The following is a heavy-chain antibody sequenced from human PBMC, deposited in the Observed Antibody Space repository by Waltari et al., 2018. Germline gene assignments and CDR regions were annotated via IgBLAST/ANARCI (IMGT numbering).Heavy chain of an antibody. D-gene: IGHD4-4*01. Sequence: EVQLVQSGAEVKKPGASVKISCKASGYTFTDYYLHWVRQAPGKGLEWMGRIDPEDGKVDYAQKLQDRVTIASDTSTDTGYIELSSLRSEDTAVYYCATFYSSSLRSFDYWGQGVLVTVSS. V-gene: IGHV1-69-2*01. CDR2: IDPEDGKV. CDR1: GYTFTDYY. J-gene: IGHJ4*02. CDR3: ATFYSSSLRSFDY.